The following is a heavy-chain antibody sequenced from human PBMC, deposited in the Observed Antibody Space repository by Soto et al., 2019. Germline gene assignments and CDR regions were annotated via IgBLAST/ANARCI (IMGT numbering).Heavy chain of an antibody. V-gene: IGHV4-34*01. J-gene: IGHJ6*02. CDR2: INHSGST. CDR1: GGSFSGYY. CDR3: ARIAAAGTILYYYGMDV. Sequence: PSETLSLTCAVYGGSFSGYYWSWIRQPPGKGLEWIGEINHSGSTNYNPSLKSRVTISVDTSKNQFSLKLSSVTAADTAVYYCARIAAAGTILYYYGMDVWGQGTTVTVSS. D-gene: IGHD6-13*01.